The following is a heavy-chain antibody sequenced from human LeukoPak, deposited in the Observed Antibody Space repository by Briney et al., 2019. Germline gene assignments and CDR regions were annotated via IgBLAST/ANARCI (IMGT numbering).Heavy chain of an antibody. Sequence: KRGGSLRLSCAASGFTFSDYYMSWIRQAPGKGLEWVSYISSSGSTIYYADSVKGRFTISRDNAKNSLYLQMNSLRAEDTAVYYCARDRDGYSGYDLNSYYYYYMDVWGKGTTVTVSS. V-gene: IGHV3-11*04. J-gene: IGHJ6*03. D-gene: IGHD5-12*01. CDR3: ARDRDGYSGYDLNSYYYYYMDV. CDR1: GFTFSDYY. CDR2: ISSSGSTI.